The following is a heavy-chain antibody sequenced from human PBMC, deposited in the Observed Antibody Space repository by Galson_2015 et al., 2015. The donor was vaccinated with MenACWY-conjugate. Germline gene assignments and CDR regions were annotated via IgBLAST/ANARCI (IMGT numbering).Heavy chain of an antibody. D-gene: IGHD5-18*01. V-gene: IGHV3-72*01. CDR2: IRNKLYSYTT. Sequence: PLRLSCAASGFTFSDYYMDWVRQAPGKGLEWVGRIRNKLYSYTTEYAASLKGRLTISRDDSKNSSHLQLNALKTEDTAVYFCARGGRRDNSGYTYAFAYWGQGTLVTVSS. CDR3: ARGGRRDNSGYTYAFAY. J-gene: IGHJ4*02. CDR1: GFTFSDYY.